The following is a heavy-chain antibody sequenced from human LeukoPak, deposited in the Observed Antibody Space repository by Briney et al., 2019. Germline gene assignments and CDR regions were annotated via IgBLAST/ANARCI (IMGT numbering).Heavy chain of an antibody. CDR3: AKDGIPRYRYSGSYYFDY. Sequence: GGSLRLSCAASGFTFSSYAMNWVRQAPGKGLEWVSVISGGGGSTYYADSVKGRFTISRDNSKNTLYLQMNSLRAEDTAVYYCAKDGIPRYRYSGSYYFDYWGQGTLVTVSS. CDR1: GFTFSSYA. J-gene: IGHJ4*02. V-gene: IGHV3-23*01. D-gene: IGHD1-26*01. CDR2: ISGGGGST.